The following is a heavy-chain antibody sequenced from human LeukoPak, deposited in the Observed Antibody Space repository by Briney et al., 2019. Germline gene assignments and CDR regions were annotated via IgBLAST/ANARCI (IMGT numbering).Heavy chain of an antibody. V-gene: IGHV3-30*18. J-gene: IGHJ4*02. D-gene: IGHD2-2*01. CDR2: ISYDGSNK. Sequence: GGSLRLSCAASGFTFSSYGMHWVRQAPGNGLEWVAVISYDGSNKYYADSVKGRFTISRDNSKNTLYLQMNSLRAEDTAVYYCAKDPRRFCSSTSCYGYFDYWGQGTLVTVSS. CDR3: AKDPRRFCSSTSCYGYFDY. CDR1: GFTFSSYG.